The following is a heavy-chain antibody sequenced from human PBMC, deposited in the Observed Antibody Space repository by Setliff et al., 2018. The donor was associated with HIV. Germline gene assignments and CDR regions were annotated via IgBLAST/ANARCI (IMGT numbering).Heavy chain of an antibody. Sequence: SETLSLTCAVYGGSFSDYYWSWIRQPPGKGLEWIGEINHSGSTNYNASLKSRVTISGDMSKKQFSLQLSSMTAADTSVYFCVRNHEWALGSWGQGLLVTVSS. D-gene: IGHD1-26*01. CDR2: INHSGST. V-gene: IGHV4-34*01. J-gene: IGHJ5*02. CDR3: VRNHEWALGS. CDR1: GGSFSDYY.